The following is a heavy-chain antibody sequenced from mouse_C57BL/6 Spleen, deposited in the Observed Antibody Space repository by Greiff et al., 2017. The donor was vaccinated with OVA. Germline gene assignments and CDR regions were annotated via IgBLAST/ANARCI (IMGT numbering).Heavy chain of an antibody. CDR1: GFSLTSYG. CDR3: ARNSGYSNHHAMDY. J-gene: IGHJ4*01. Sequence: VKVVESGPGLVQPSQSLSITCTVYGFSLTSYGVHWVRQSPGKGLEWLGVIWSGGSTDYTAAFISRLSISKDKSKSQVFFKMNSLQADDTAIYYCARNSGYSNHHAMDYWGQGTSVTVSS. V-gene: IGHV2-2*01. CDR2: IWSGGST. D-gene: IGHD2-5*01.